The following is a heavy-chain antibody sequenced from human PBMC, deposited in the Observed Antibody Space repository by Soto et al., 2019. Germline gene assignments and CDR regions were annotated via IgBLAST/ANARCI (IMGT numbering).Heavy chain of an antibody. Sequence: QVQLVESGGGVVQPGRSLRLSCAASGFTFSSDGMHWVRQAPGKGLEWVAVISYDGSNKYYADSVKGRFTISRDNSKNTLYLQMNSLRAEDTAVYYCAKEVHDYGDAEAFDYWGPGTLVTVSS. CDR3: AKEVHDYGDAEAFDY. J-gene: IGHJ4*02. D-gene: IGHD4-17*01. CDR2: ISYDGSNK. V-gene: IGHV3-30*18. CDR1: GFTFSSDG.